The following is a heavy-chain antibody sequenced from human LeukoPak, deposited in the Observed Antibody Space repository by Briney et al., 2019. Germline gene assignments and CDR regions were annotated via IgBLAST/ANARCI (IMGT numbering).Heavy chain of an antibody. Sequence: GGSLRLSCAASGFTVSSSYMSWVRQAPGKGLEWVSVIYSGGDTHYAGSVKGRFTISRDNSVNTLYLQMNSLRTEDTAVYYCARAFATAAGFFDTWGQGTLVTVSS. D-gene: IGHD6-13*01. CDR1: GFTVSSSY. J-gene: IGHJ4*02. CDR2: IYSGGDT. CDR3: ARAFATAAGFFDT. V-gene: IGHV3-66*02.